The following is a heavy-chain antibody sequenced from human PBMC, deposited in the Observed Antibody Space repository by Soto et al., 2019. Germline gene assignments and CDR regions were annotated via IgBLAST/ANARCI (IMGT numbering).Heavy chain of an antibody. D-gene: IGHD2-15*01. CDR1: GGSFSGYY. Sequence: ETLSLTCAVYGGSFSGYYWSWIRQPPGKGLEWIGEINHSGSTNYNPSLKSRVTISVDTSKNQFSLKLSSVTAADTAVYYCATAYCSGGSCYSYYYYGMDVWGQGTTVTVS. CDR3: ATAYCSGGSCYSYYYYGMDV. J-gene: IGHJ6*02. V-gene: IGHV4-34*01. CDR2: INHSGST.